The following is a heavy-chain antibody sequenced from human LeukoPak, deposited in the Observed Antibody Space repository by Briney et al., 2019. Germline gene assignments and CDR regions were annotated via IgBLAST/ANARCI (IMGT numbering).Heavy chain of an antibody. V-gene: IGHV4-39*07. CDR3: ARGRKVRGGYPNYNWFDP. CDR1: GGSISSSSYY. D-gene: IGHD5-24*01. Sequence: SETLSLTCTVSGGSISSSSYYWGWIRQPPGKGLEWIGSIYYSGSTYYNPSLKSRVTISVDTSKNQFSLKLSSVTAADTAVYYCARGRKVRGGYPNYNWFDPWGQGTLVTVSS. J-gene: IGHJ5*02. CDR2: IYYSGST.